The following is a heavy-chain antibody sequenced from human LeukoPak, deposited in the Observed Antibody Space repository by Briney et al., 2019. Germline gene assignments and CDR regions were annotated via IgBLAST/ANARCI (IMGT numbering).Heavy chain of an antibody. J-gene: IGHJ3*01. Sequence: GGSLRLSCAASGFAFNTYDMHWVRQAVGKGPEWVAGIGTAGDTYYLDSVKGRFTISRENGKNSLYLQMNSLGVGDTAVYYCARGTVGAGVFDVWGQGTPVTVS. CDR2: IGTAGDT. D-gene: IGHD1-26*01. V-gene: IGHV3-13*01. CDR3: ARGTVGAGVFDV. CDR1: GFAFNTYD.